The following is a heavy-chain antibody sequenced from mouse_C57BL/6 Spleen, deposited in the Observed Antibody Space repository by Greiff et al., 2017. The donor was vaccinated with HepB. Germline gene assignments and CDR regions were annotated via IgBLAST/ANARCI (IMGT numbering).Heavy chain of an antibody. CDR2: IDPSDSYT. Sequence: QVQLQQPGAELVMPGASVKLSCKASGYTFTGYWMPWVKQRPGQGLEWIGEIDPSDSYTNYNQKFKGKSTLTVDKSSSTAYMQLSSLTSEDSAVYYCARGEVPYAMDYWGQGTSVTVSS. D-gene: IGHD2-14*01. CDR3: ARGEVPYAMDY. CDR1: GYTFTGYW. J-gene: IGHJ4*01. V-gene: IGHV1-69*01.